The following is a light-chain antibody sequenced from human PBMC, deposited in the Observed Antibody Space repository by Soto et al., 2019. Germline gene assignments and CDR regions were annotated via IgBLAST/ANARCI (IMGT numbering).Light chain of an antibody. CDR2: NAS. J-gene: IGKJ1*01. V-gene: IGKV1-5*03. Sequence: DIQMTQSPSTLCVSVGDRVSITCGASPTISSLLAWYQQKPGKAPKLLIYNASTLKSGVPSRFSGSGSGTEFTLTISSLQPDDFATYYCQHYNSYSEAFGQGTKVDIK. CDR1: PTISSL. CDR3: QHYNSYSEA.